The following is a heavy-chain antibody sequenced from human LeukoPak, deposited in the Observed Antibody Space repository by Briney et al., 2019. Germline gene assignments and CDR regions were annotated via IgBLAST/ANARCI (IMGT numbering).Heavy chain of an antibody. CDR2: ISYDGSNK. CDR3: AKSSYEVGDYEQYNWFDP. D-gene: IGHD4-17*01. J-gene: IGHJ5*02. CDR1: GFTFSSYG. V-gene: IGHV3-30*18. Sequence: GGSLRLPCAASGFTFSSYGMHWVRQAPGKGLEWVAVISYDGSNKYYADSVKGRFTISRDNSKNTLYLQMNSLRAEDTAVYYCAKSSYEVGDYEQYNWFDPWGQGTLVTVSS.